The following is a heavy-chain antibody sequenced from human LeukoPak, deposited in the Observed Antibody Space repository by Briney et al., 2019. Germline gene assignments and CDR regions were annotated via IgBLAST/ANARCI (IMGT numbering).Heavy chain of an antibody. CDR1: GFTVSNNY. Sequence: GGSLRLSCAASGFTVSNNYMNWVRQAPGKGLEWVSSISSSSSYIYYADSVKGRFTISRDNAKNSLYLQMNSLRAEDTAVYYCASSGWGYSNWFDPWGQGTLVTVSS. D-gene: IGHD6-19*01. V-gene: IGHV3-21*01. J-gene: IGHJ5*02. CDR3: ASSGWGYSNWFDP. CDR2: ISSSSSYI.